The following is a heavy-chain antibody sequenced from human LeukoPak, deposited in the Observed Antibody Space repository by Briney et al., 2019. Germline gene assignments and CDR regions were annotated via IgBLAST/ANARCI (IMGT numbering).Heavy chain of an antibody. CDR3: AKDILWFGDILAV. CDR2: ISDGGGNT. D-gene: IGHD3-10*01. Sequence: GGSLRLSCTASGITFSSYAMSWVRQAPGKGLEWVSAISDGGGNTHYADSVKGRFAISRDNSKNTLHLQMNSLGAEDTAVYYCAKDILWFGDILAVWGQGTLVTVSS. J-gene: IGHJ4*02. CDR1: GITFSSYA. V-gene: IGHV3-23*01.